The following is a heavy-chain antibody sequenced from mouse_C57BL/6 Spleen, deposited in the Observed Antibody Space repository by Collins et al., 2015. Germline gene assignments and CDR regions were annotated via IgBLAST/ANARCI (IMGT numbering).Heavy chain of an antibody. CDR3: ARRYGSYYFDY. V-gene: IGHV1-64*01. CDR1: GYTFTSYW. CDR2: IHPNSGST. J-gene: IGHJ2*01. Sequence: VKPGASVKLSCKASGYTFTSYWMHWVKQRPGQGLEWIGMIHPNSGSTNYNEKFKSKATLTVDKSSSTAYMQLSSLTSEDSAVYYCARRYGSYYFDYWGQGTTLTVSS. D-gene: IGHD2-2*01.